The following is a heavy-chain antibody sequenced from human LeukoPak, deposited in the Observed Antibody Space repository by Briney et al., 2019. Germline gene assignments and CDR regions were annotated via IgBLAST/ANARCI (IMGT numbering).Heavy chain of an antibody. J-gene: IGHJ3*02. CDR3: ARERCSSTSCYAAFDI. CDR1: GGSISSYY. Sequence: SETLSLTCTVSGGSISSYYWSWIRQPAGKGLEWIGRIYNSGSTNYNPSLKSRVTMSVDTSKNQFSQKLSSVTAADTAVYYCARERCSSTSCYAAFDIWGQGTMVTVSS. CDR2: IYNSGST. V-gene: IGHV4-4*07. D-gene: IGHD2-2*01.